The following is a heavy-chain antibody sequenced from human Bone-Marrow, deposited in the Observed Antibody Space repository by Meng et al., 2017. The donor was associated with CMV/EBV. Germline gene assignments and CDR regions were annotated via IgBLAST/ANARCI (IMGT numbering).Heavy chain of an antibody. CDR1: GFTFTSSA. V-gene: IGHV1-58*01. CDR3: ARGKRLRFWRSAEVGSYLDV. D-gene: IGHD3-3*01. Sequence: SVKVSCKASGFTFTSSAVQWVRQARGQRLEWIGWIVVGSGNTNYAQKFQERVTISRDMSTSTAYMELSSLRSEDTAVYYCARGKRLRFWRSAEVGSYLDVWGQGTTVTVSS. CDR2: IVVGSGNT. J-gene: IGHJ6*02.